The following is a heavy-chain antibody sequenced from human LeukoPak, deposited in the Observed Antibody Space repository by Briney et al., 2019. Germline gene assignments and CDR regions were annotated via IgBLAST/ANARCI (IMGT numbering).Heavy chain of an antibody. D-gene: IGHD3-3*01. CDR3: AKNPGSIFGVVTTDPYFDY. CDR2: IWYDGSNT. V-gene: IGHV3-30*02. CDR1: GFTFKNYG. Sequence: PGGSLRLSCAASGFTFKNYGMHWVRQAPGKGLEWVAVIWYDGSNTYYADSVKGRFTISRDNSKNTLYLQMNSLRAEDTAVYYCAKNPGSIFGVVTTDPYFDYWGQGTLVTVSS. J-gene: IGHJ4*02.